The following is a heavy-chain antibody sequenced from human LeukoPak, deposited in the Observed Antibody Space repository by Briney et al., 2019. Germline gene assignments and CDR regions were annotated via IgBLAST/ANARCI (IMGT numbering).Heavy chain of an antibody. V-gene: IGHV4-39*07. J-gene: IGHJ3*02. Sequence: PSETLSLTCTVSGGSISSSSYYWGWIRQLPGKGLEWIGSIYYSGSTYYNPSLKSRVTISVDTSKNQFSLKLSSVTAADTAVYYCAKIGYCSGGSCYPYDAFDIWGQGTMVTVSS. D-gene: IGHD2-15*01. CDR2: IYYSGST. CDR3: AKIGYCSGGSCYPYDAFDI. CDR1: GGSISSSSYY.